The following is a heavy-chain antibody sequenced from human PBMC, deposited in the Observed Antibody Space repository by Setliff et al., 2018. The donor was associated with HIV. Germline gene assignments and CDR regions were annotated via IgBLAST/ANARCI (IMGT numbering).Heavy chain of an antibody. CDR3: ASRYYNFWSGYTDAFDI. Sequence: ASVKVSCKASGYTFSTYDINWVRQATGQGLEWMGWMNPNSGNTGSAGKFQGRVSMTRNTSINTAYMELSSLRSEDTAMYYCASRYYNFWSGYTDAFDIWGQGTMVTVSS. CDR1: GYTFSTYD. J-gene: IGHJ3*02. D-gene: IGHD3-3*01. V-gene: IGHV1-8*02. CDR2: MNPNSGNT.